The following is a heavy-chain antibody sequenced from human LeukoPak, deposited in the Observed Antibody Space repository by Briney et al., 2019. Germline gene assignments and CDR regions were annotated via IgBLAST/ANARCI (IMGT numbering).Heavy chain of an antibody. CDR1: GGSISSSSYY. CDR3: ARGVTAAAGIFDY. CDR2: IYYSGST. D-gene: IGHD6-13*01. J-gene: IGHJ4*02. Sequence: SETLSLTCTVSGGSISSSSYYWGWIPQPPGKGLEWIGSIYYSGSTSYNPSRKSRVTISVDPSKSQCSRKLSSVTAADTAVYYCARGVTAAAGIFDYWGQGTLVTVSS. V-gene: IGHV4-39*01.